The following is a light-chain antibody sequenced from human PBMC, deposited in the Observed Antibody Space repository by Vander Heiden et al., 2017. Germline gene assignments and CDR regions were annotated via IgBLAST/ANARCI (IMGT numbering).Light chain of an antibody. J-gene: IGLJ1*01. CDR1: SSNIGSNT. Sequence: QSVLPQPPSASGTPGPRVTISCSGSSSNIGSNTVNWYQQLPGTAPKRLIYSNNQRPSGVPDRVSGSKSGTSASLAISGLQSEDEADYYCAAWDDSLNGYVFGTGTKVTVL. CDR3: AAWDDSLNGYV. V-gene: IGLV1-44*01. CDR2: SNN.